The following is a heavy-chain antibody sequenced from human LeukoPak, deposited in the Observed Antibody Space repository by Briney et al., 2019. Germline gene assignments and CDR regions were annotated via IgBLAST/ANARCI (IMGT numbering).Heavy chain of an antibody. Sequence: SETLSLTCTVSGGSVSSGSYYWSWIRQPPGKGLEWIGYIYYSGSTYYNPSLKSRVTISVDTSKNQFSLKLSSVTAADTAVYYCARDPLVVVPAANAGGNYHYYYGMDVWGQGTTVTVSS. J-gene: IGHJ6*02. CDR1: GGSVSSGSYY. CDR2: IYYSGST. CDR3: ARDPLVVVPAANAGGNYHYYYGMDV. D-gene: IGHD2-2*01. V-gene: IGHV4-61*01.